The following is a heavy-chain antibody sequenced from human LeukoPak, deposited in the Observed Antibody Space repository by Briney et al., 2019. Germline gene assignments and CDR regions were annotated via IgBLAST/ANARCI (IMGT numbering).Heavy chain of an antibody. V-gene: IGHV3-11*04. CDR2: ISSSGSTI. D-gene: IGHD4-17*01. CDR1: GFTFSDYY. CDR3: ARVWEFVNILDYGDYVDY. Sequence: GGSLRLSCAASGFTFSDYYMSWIRQAPGKGLEWVSYISSSGSTIYYADSVKGRFTIPRDNAKNSLYLQMNSLRAEDTAVYYCARVWEFVNILDYGDYVDYWGQGTLVTVSS. J-gene: IGHJ4*02.